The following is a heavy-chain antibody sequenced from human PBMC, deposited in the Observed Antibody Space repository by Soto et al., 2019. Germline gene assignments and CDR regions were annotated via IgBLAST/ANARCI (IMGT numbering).Heavy chain of an antibody. D-gene: IGHD6-13*01. CDR2: MYYSGST. CDR1: GGSISSSSYY. V-gene: IGHV4-39*01. Sequence: SETLSLTCTVSGGSISSSSYYWGWIRQPPGKGLEWIGSMYYSGSTYYNPSLKSGVTISVDTSKNQFSLKLSSVTAADTAVYYCARHEVDIAAAVNWFDPWGQGTLVTVSS. J-gene: IGHJ5*02. CDR3: ARHEVDIAAAVNWFDP.